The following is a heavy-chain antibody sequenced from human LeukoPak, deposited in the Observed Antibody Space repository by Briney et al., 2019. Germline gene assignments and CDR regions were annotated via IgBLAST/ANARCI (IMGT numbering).Heavy chain of an antibody. CDR1: GGSISSGGYY. J-gene: IGHJ4*02. CDR2: IYTSGST. V-gene: IGHV4-61*02. Sequence: SETLSLTCTVSGGSISSGGYYWSWIRQPAGKGLGWIGRIYTSGSTNYNPSLKSRVTISVDTSKNQFSLKLSSVTAADTAVYYCARWFYYGSAYLDCWGQGTLVTVSS. CDR3: ARWFYYGSAYLDC. D-gene: IGHD3-10*01.